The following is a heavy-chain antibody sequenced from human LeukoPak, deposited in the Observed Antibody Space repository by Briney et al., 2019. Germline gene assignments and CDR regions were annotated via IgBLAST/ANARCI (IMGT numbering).Heavy chain of an antibody. D-gene: IGHD3-9*01. CDR2: VYRSGDT. CDR3: ARDDFEYSVHNGMDV. V-gene: IGHV4-4*07. Sequence: SETLSLTCSVSGGSISTYYWSWIRQPAGKGLEWIGRVYRSGDTNYNPSLKSRVTMSVDTSKNQISLRLRSVTAADTAVYYCARDDFEYSVHNGMDVWGQGTTVTVSS. CDR1: GGSISTYY. J-gene: IGHJ6*02.